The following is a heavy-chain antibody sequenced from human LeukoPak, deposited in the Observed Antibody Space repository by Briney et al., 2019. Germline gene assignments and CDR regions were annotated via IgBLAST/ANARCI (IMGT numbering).Heavy chain of an antibody. CDR1: GGTFSSYA. CDR2: IIPIFGTA. Sequence: SVKVSCKASGGTFSSYAISWVRQAPGQGLEWMGGIIPIFGTANYAQKFQGRVTITTDESTSTAYMELSSLRSEDTAVYYCARSPGYQPLSSPLDYWGQGTLVTVSS. J-gene: IGHJ4*02. D-gene: IGHD2-2*01. V-gene: IGHV1-69*05. CDR3: ARSPGYQPLSSPLDY.